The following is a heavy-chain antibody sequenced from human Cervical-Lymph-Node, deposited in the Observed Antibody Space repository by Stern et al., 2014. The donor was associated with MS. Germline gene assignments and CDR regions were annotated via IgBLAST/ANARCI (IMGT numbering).Heavy chain of an antibody. J-gene: IGHJ4*02. D-gene: IGHD4-17*01. V-gene: IGHV3-73*01. Sequence: EVQLEESGGGLVQPGGSLKLSCAASGFTFSGSAMHWVHQASGKGLEWVGRIRSKGSNYATAYAASVKGRFSISRDDSKNTAYLQMNSLKSEDTAVYYCIRPGYGDYEDYWGQGTLVTVSS. CDR2: IRSKGSNYAT. CDR1: GFTFSGSA. CDR3: IRPGYGDYEDY.